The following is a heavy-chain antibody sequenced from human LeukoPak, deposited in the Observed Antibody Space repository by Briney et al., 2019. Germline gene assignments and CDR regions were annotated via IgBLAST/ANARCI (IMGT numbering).Heavy chain of an antibody. V-gene: IGHV3-53*01. CDR2: IYSGGST. CDR1: GFTVSSNY. CDR3: ARAEDTAMGLSAFDI. D-gene: IGHD5-18*01. J-gene: IGHJ3*02. Sequence: GGSLRLSCAASGFTVSSNYMSWVRQAPGKGLEWVSVIYSGGSTYYADSVKGRFTISRDNSKNTLYLQMNSLRAEDTAVYYCARAEDTAMGLSAFDIWGQGTMVTVSS.